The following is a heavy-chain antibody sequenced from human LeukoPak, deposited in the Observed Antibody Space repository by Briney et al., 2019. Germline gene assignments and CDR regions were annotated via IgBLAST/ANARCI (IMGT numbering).Heavy chain of an antibody. CDR3: ARDFIVAGRRAFDI. V-gene: IGHV4-59*01. CDR1: SGSINSFY. D-gene: IGHD6-19*01. J-gene: IGHJ3*02. Sequence: SEALSLTCAVSSGSINSFYWSWLRQPPGKGVEWMGHISYSGSTNYKPSLKSGVTISVDTSKNQLSLKLSSVPAADTAVYYCARDFIVAGRRAFDIWGQGTMVTVSS. CDR2: ISYSGST.